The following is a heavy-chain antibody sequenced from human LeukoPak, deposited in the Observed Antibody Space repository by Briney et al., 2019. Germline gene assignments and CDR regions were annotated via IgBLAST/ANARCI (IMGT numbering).Heavy chain of an antibody. CDR1: GGSFSGYY. D-gene: IGHD6-19*01. CDR2: INHSGST. V-gene: IGHV4-34*01. CDR3: ARGGSRIAVAGAYNWFDP. Sequence: PSETLSLTCAVYGGSFSGYYWSWIRQPPGKGLEWIGEINHSGSTNYNPSLKSRVTISVDTSKNQFSLKLSSVTAADTAVYYCARGGSRIAVAGAYNWFDPWGQGTLVTVSS. J-gene: IGHJ5*02.